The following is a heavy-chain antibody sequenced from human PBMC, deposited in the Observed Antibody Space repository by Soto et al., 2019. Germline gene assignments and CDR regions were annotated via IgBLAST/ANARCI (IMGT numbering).Heavy chain of an antibody. J-gene: IGHJ3*02. D-gene: IGHD5-12*01. V-gene: IGHV3-33*08. CDR2: IWYDGSNK. CDR3: ARDRSGRGYSGYDDAFDI. Sequence: GGSLRLSCAASGFTFSSYGMHWVRQAPGKGLEWVEVIWYDGSNKYYADSVKGRFTISRDNSKNTLYLQMNSLRAEYTAVYYCARDRSGRGYSGYDDAFDIWGQGTMVTVSS. CDR1: GFTFSSYG.